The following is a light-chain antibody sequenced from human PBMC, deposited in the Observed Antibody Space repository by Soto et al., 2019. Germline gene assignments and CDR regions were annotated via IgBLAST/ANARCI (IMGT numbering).Light chain of an antibody. J-gene: IGKJ2*01. CDR1: QSISSY. CDR2: AAS. CDR3: QQSYSTPYT. Sequence: DIQMIQSPSSLSASVGDRVTITCRASQSISSYLNWYQQKRGKAPKILIYAASSLQSGVPSRFSGSGSGTDFTLTISSLQPEDFATYYCQQSYSTPYTFGQGIKLEIK. V-gene: IGKV1-39*01.